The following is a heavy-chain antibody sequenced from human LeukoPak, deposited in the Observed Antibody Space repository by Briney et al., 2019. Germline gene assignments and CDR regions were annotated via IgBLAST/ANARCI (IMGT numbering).Heavy chain of an antibody. D-gene: IGHD1-26*01. CDR1: GFTFSSYS. J-gene: IGHJ4*02. CDR3: ARTVVGDIDY. CDR2: ISSSSSTI. V-gene: IGHV3-48*01. Sequence: GGSLRLACAASGFTFSSYSMNWVRQAPGKGLEWVSYISSSSSTIYYADSVKGRFTISRDNAKNSLYLQMNSLRAEDTAVYYCARTVVGDIDYWGQGTLVTVSS.